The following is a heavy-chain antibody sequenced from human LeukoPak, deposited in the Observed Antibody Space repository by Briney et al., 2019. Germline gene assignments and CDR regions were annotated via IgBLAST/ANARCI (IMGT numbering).Heavy chain of an antibody. J-gene: IGHJ5*02. CDR1: GYTFTGCY. V-gene: IGHV1-2*02. CDR2: INPNSGGT. D-gene: IGHD2-2*01. Sequence: GASVKVSCKAFGYTFTGCYMHWVRQAPGQGLEWMGWINPNSGGTNYAQKFQGRVTMTRDTSISTAYMELSRLRSDDTAVYYCARGPIVVVPAAQNNWFDPWGQGTLVTVSS. CDR3: ARGPIVVVPAAQNNWFDP.